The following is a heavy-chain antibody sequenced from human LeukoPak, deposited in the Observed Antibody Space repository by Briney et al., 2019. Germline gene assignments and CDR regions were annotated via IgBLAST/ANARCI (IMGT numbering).Heavy chain of an antibody. V-gene: IGHV1-69*05. CDR1: GGTFSSYA. J-gene: IGHJ3*02. Sequence: ASVKVSCKASGGTFSSYAISGVRQAPGQGLEWMGRIIPIFGTANYAQKFQGRVTITTDESTSTAYMELSSLRSEDTAVYYCARVSYGSGSYWEQIYAFDIWGQGTMVTVSS. D-gene: IGHD3-10*01. CDR3: ARVSYGSGSYWEQIYAFDI. CDR2: IIPIFGTA.